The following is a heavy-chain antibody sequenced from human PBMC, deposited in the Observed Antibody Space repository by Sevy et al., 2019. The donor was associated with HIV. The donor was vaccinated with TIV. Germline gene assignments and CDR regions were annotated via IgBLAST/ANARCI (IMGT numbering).Heavy chain of an antibody. CDR1: GGSISSSSYY. D-gene: IGHD2-8*01. CDR2: IYYSGST. J-gene: IGHJ4*02. CDR3: AGRPVLILYYFDY. Sequence: SETLSLTCTVSGGSISSSSYYWGWIRQPPGKGLEWIGSIYYSGSTYYNPSLKSRVTISVDTSKNQFSLKLSSVTAADTAVYYCAGRPVLILYYFDYWGQGTLVAVSS. V-gene: IGHV4-39*01.